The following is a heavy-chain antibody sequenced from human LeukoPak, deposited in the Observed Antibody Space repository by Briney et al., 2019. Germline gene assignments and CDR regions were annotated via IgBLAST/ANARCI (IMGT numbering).Heavy chain of an antibody. CDR2: IKQDGSEK. Sequence: GGSLRLSCAASGFTFSSYWMSWVRQVPGKGLEWVANIKQDGSEKYYVDSVKGRFIISRDNAKNSLYLQMNSLRAEDTAVYYCAKGAFRDQVQGYYYMDVWGKGTTDTVSS. V-gene: IGHV3-7*01. J-gene: IGHJ6*03. CDR3: AKGAFRDQVQGYYYMDV. D-gene: IGHD3-10*01. CDR1: GFTFSSYW.